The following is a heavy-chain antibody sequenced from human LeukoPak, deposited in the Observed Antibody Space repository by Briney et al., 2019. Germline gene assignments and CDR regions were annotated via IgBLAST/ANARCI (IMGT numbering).Heavy chain of an antibody. CDR3: ARGLFEAGYYGFFDY. Sequence: SETLSLTCTVSGGSISSYYWSWIRQPPGKGLEWIGEINHSGSTNYNPSLKSRVTISVDTSKNQFSLKLSSVTAADTAVYYCARGLFEAGYYGFFDYWGQGTLVTVSS. J-gene: IGHJ4*02. D-gene: IGHD3-22*01. V-gene: IGHV4-34*01. CDR1: GGSISSYY. CDR2: INHSGST.